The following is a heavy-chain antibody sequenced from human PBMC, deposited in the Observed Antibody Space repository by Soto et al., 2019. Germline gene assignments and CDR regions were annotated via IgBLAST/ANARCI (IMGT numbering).Heavy chain of an antibody. J-gene: IGHJ5*02. CDR2: IYSSGST. V-gene: IGHV4-61*01. CDR1: GGSVSSGSYF. Sequence: QVQLQESCPGLVKPSETLSLTCTVSGGSVSSGSYFWSWIRQPPGKGLEWIGYIYSSGSTNYNPSLKGRVTISRDTSSNQVTLKLSSVTAADTAVYYCARDDNYFDPWGQGTLVTVS. CDR3: ARDDNYFDP.